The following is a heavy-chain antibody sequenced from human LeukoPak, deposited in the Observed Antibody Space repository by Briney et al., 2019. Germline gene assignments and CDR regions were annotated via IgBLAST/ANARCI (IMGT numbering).Heavy chain of an antibody. CDR3: ARVGQQLVNWFDP. D-gene: IGHD6-13*01. J-gene: IGHJ5*02. V-gene: IGHV4-34*01. Sequence: SETLSLTCAVYGRSFSGYYWSWIRQPPGKGLEWIGEINHSGSTNYNPSLKSRVTISVDTSKNQFSLKLSSVTAADTAVYYCARVGQQLVNWFDPWGQGTLVTVSS. CDR2: INHSGST. CDR1: GRSFSGYY.